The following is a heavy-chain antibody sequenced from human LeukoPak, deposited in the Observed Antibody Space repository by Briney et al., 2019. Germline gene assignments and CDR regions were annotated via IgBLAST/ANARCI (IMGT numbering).Heavy chain of an antibody. J-gene: IGHJ4*02. CDR3: ARESGPAAIDY. V-gene: IGHV1-2*02. D-gene: IGHD2-2*01. CDR1: GYTFTGYY. CDR2: INPNSGGT. Sequence: ASVKVSCKASGYTFTGYYMHWVRQAPGQGLEWIGWINPNSGGTNYAQKFQGRVTMTRDTSISTAYMELSRLRSDGTAVYYCARESGPAAIDYWGQGTLVTVSS.